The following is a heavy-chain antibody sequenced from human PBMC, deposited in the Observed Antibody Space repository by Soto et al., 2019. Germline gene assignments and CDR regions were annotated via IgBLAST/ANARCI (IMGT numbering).Heavy chain of an antibody. CDR3: ARDRLNYGDYITSAFDI. CDR2: ISYDGSNK. V-gene: IGHV3-30-3*01. CDR1: GFPFNSYA. Sequence: GGSLRLSCAASGFPFNSYAMHWVRQAPGKGLEWVAVISYDGSNKYYADSVKGRFTISRDNSKNTLYLQMNSLRAEDTAVYYCARDRLNYGDYITSAFDIWGQGTMVTVSS. J-gene: IGHJ3*02. D-gene: IGHD4-17*01.